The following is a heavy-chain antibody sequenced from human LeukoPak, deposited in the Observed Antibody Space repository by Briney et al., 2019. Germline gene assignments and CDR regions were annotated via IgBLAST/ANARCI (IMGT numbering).Heavy chain of an antibody. CDR3: ARSGYYYGNWFDP. Sequence: PRASVKVSCTASGYTFTSYYMHWVRQAPGQGLEWMGIINPSGGSTSYAQKFQGRVTMTRDMSTSTVYVELSSLRSEDTAVYYCARSGYYYGNWFDPWGQGTLVTVSS. D-gene: IGHD3-22*01. J-gene: IGHJ5*02. CDR2: INPSGGST. CDR1: GYTFTSYY. V-gene: IGHV1-46*01.